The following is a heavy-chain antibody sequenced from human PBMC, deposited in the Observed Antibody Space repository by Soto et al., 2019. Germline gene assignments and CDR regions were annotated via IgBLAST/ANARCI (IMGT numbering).Heavy chain of an antibody. CDR2: ISSSSSYI. Sequence: EVQLVESGGGLVKPGGSLRLSCAASGFTFSSYSMNWVRQAPGKGLEWVSSISSSSSYIYYAYSVKGRFTIPRDNAKNSLYLKLNSLRAADTAVYYCARGGEPKTPWGQGTLVTVSS. D-gene: IGHD1-26*01. V-gene: IGHV3-21*01. J-gene: IGHJ5*02. CDR3: ARGGEPKTP. CDR1: GFTFSSYS.